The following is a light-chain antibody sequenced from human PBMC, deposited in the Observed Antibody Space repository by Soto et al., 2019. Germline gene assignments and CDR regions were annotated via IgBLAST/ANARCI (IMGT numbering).Light chain of an antibody. CDR2: EVS. CDR1: SSDGGSYNL. J-gene: IGLJ2*01. CDR3: CSYAGSSTHVL. Sequence: QSALTQPASVSGTPGQSITISCIGTSSDGGSYNLVSWYQQHSGKAPTVLIYEVSERPSGVSNRFSGSKSGNTASLTISGLQAEDEAEYYCCSYAGSSTHVLVGGGTKATV. V-gene: IGLV2-23*02.